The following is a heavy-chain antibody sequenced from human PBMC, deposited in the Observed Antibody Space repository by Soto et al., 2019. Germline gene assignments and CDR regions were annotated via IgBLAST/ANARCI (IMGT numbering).Heavy chain of an antibody. CDR2: MNPNSGNT. J-gene: IGHJ5*02. V-gene: IGHV1-8*01. Sequence: ASVKVSCKASGYTFTSYDINWVRQATGQGLEWMGWMNPNSGNTGYAQKFQGRVTMTRNTSISTAYMELRSLRSDDTAVYYCARYHERSDWFDPWGQGTLVTVSS. CDR1: GYTFTSYD. CDR3: ARYHERSDWFDP.